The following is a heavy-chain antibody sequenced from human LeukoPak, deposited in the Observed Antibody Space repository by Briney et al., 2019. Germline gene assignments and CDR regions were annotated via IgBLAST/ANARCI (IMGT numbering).Heavy chain of an antibody. CDR1: GYTFTSYG. CDR2: ISAYNGNT. Sequence: GASVKVSCKASGYTFTSYGISWVRQAPGQGLEWMGWISAYNGNTNYAQKLQGRVTMTTDTSTSTAYMELRSLRSDDTAVYYCARDPSSSSWYEFYYYYMDVWGKGTTVTVSS. CDR3: ARDPSSSSWYEFYYYYMDV. V-gene: IGHV1-18*01. J-gene: IGHJ6*03. D-gene: IGHD6-13*01.